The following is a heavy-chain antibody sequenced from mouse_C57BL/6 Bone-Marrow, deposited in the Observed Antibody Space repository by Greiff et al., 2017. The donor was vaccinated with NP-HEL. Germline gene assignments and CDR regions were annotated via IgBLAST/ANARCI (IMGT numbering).Heavy chain of an antibody. D-gene: IGHD2-5*01. CDR2: IYPGDGDT. J-gene: IGHJ2*01. Sequence: QVQLQQSGAELVKPGASVKISCKASGYAFGSYWMNWVKQRPGKGLEWIGQIYPGDGDTNYNGKFKGKATLTADKSSSTAYMQLSSLTSEDSAVYFCARRYSNFLYYFDYWGQGTTLTVSS. CDR1: GYAFGSYW. V-gene: IGHV1-80*01. CDR3: ARRYSNFLYYFDY.